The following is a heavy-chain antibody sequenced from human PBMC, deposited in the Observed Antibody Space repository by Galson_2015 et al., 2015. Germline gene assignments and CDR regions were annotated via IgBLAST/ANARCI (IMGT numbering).Heavy chain of an antibody. Sequence: SVKVSCKASGYTFTGYYMHWVRQAPGQGLEWMGRINPNSGGTNYAQKFQGRVTMTRDTSISTAYMELSRLRSDDTAVYYCASSALMVRGASIPDYWGQGTLVTVSS. V-gene: IGHV1-2*06. CDR1: GYTFTGYY. D-gene: IGHD3-10*01. CDR3: ASSALMVRGASIPDY. J-gene: IGHJ4*02. CDR2: INPNSGGT.